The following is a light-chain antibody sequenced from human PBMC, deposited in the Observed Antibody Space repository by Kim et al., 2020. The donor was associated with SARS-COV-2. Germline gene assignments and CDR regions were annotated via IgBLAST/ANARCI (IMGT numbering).Light chain of an antibody. CDR3: QAWDSSTVV. V-gene: IGLV3-1*01. CDR1: KLGDKY. J-gene: IGLJ2*01. Sequence: VSPERAADITCSGDKLGDKYACWYQQKPGQSPVLVIYQDSKRPSGIPERFSGSNSGNTATLTISGTQAMDEADYYCQAWDSSTVVFGGGTQLTVL. CDR2: QDS.